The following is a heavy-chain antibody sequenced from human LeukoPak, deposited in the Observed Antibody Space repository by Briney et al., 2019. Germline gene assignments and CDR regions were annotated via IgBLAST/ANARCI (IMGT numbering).Heavy chain of an antibody. J-gene: IGHJ4*02. Sequence: GGSLRLSCAASGFTFSSYWMHWVRQAPGKGLVWVSRINSDGSSTSYADSVKGRFTISRDNSKNTLYLQMNSLRAEDTAVYYCAKVAEMATINTPFDYWGQGTLVTVSS. CDR1: GFTFSSYW. V-gene: IGHV3-74*01. D-gene: IGHD5-24*01. CDR3: AKVAEMATINTPFDY. CDR2: INSDGSST.